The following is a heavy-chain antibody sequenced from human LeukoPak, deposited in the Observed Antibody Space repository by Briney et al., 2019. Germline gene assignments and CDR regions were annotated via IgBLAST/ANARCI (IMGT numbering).Heavy chain of an antibody. J-gene: IGHJ4*02. V-gene: IGHV3-48*01. CDR3: ARDRWHYGSGSGFFDY. Sequence: QPGGSLRLSCTASGFSFSDYSMNWVRQAPGKGLEWVSYIRSSTSNIFYVESVKGRFTVSRDNAKNSLYLHMNSLRAEDTAVYYCARDRWHYGSGSGFFDYWGQGTLVTVSS. CDR1: GFSFSDYS. D-gene: IGHD3-3*02. CDR2: IRSSTSNI.